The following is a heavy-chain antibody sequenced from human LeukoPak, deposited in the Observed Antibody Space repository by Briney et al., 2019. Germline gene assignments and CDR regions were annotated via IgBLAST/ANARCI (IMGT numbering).Heavy chain of an antibody. D-gene: IGHD3-16*02. CDR2: LWYDGSNK. V-gene: IGHV3-33*01. CDR1: GFTFSSYG. CDR3: ARDGAGYDYVWGSYRSYYFDY. J-gene: IGHJ4*02. Sequence: GGSLRLSCAASGFTFSSYGMHWVRQAPGKGLEWVAVLWYDGSNKYYADSVKGRFTISRDNSKNTLYLQMNSLRAEDTAVYYCARDGAGYDYVWGSYRSYYFDYWGQGTLVTVSS.